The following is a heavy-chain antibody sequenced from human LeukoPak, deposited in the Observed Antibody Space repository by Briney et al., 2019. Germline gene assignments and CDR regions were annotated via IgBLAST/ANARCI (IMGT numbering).Heavy chain of an antibody. Sequence: GGSLRLSCAASGFTFSSYEMNWVRQAPGKGLEWVSYISSSGSTIYYADSVKGRFTISRDNPKNTLYLQMNSLRAEDTAVYFCAKRGVVIRVILVGFHKEAYYFDSWGQGALVTVSS. CDR3: AKRGVVIRVILVGFHKEAYYFDS. CDR2: ISSSGSTI. J-gene: IGHJ4*02. D-gene: IGHD3-22*01. CDR1: GFTFSSYE. V-gene: IGHV3-48*03.